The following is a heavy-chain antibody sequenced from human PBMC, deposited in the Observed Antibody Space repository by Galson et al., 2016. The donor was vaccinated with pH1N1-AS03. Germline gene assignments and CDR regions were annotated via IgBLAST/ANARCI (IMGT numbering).Heavy chain of an antibody. J-gene: IGHJ4*02. CDR3: ARIISVAGTPGDY. CDR1: GFTFSNYG. V-gene: IGHV3-30*03. Sequence: SLRLSCAASGFTFSNYGVHWVRQAPGKGLEWVALISPDGTKTHQADSVKGRFTIPRDNSKSTLSLQMNSLRTEDTAVYYCARIISVAGTPGDYWGQGTLVTVSS. CDR2: ISPDGTKT. D-gene: IGHD6-19*01.